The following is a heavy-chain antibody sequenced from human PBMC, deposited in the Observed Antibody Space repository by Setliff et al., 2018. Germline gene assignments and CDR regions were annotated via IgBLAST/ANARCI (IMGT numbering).Heavy chain of an antibody. J-gene: IGHJ4*02. V-gene: IGHV3-48*01. CDR3: ARDRLTSARYWTSDY. CDR1: GFTFSTYD. CDR2: ISHGGATK. D-gene: IGHD2-8*02. Sequence: GGSLRLSCAASGFTFSTYDMNWVRQAPGKAPEWISFISHGGATKYYADSVKGRFTISRDNAKNSVFLDMNSLRVDDTATYYCARDRLTSARYWTSDYWGQGTLVTVSS.